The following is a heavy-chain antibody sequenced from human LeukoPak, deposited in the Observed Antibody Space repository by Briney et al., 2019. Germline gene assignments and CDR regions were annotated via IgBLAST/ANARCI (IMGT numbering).Heavy chain of an antibody. D-gene: IGHD3-9*01. CDR3: ARDSYETLTGLDC. V-gene: IGHV3-48*01. J-gene: IGHJ4*02. CDR2: ISSGSNTI. Sequence: GGSLRLSCTASGFTFSSYSMNWVRQAPGKGRVGVSYISSGSNTIYYAASVKGRFTISRENAKNSLYLQMNSLRAEDTAVFYCARDSYETLTGLDCRGQGTLVTVSS. CDR1: GFTFSSYS.